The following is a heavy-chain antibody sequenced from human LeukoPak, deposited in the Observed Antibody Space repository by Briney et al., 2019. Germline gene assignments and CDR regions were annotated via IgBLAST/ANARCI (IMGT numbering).Heavy chain of an antibody. Sequence: GGSLRLSCAASGFTFSSYWVYWVRQAPGKGLVWVSRINSDGSDTTYADSVTGRFTISRDNAKNTLYLQMNSLRAEDAALYYCERGQATAWGLDYWGQGTLVTVSS. J-gene: IGHJ4*02. CDR3: ERGQATAWGLDY. CDR2: INSDGSDT. V-gene: IGHV3-74*01. CDR1: GFTFSSYW. D-gene: IGHD6-13*01.